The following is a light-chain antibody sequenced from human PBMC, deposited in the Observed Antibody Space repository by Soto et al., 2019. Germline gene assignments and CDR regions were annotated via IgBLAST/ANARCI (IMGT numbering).Light chain of an antibody. CDR2: GQX. V-gene: IGKV3-20*01. CDR3: QHFVKSLTWT. CDR1: LTFSSIY. J-gene: IGKJ1*01. Sequence: IVLTPSRVTLSLSPGERATLSRRASLTFSSIYLALYRQRAGQTPKVLXXGQXSRATGVPERFIGGGSGKDFTLTISRLEPEDFAVYYCQHFVKSLTWTFGQGTKVDIK.